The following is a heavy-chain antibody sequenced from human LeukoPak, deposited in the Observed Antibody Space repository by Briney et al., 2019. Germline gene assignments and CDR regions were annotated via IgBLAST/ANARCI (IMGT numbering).Heavy chain of an antibody. CDR2: IWYDESKK. D-gene: IGHD2-2*01. Sequence: GGSLRLSCTTSGFTFGDYAMSWVRQAPGKGLEWVAVIWYDESKKYYADSVKGRFTISRDKSKNTLYLQMNSLRAEDTAVYYCARDSCSTTSCLDYWGQGTLVTVSS. CDR3: ARDSCSTTSCLDY. V-gene: IGHV3-33*01. J-gene: IGHJ4*02. CDR1: GFTFGDYA.